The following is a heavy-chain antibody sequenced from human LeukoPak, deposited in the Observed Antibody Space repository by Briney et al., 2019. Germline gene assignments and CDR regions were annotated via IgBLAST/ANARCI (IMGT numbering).Heavy chain of an antibody. CDR2: IYTSGST. CDR3: AAGSVAAPNYYYYMDV. J-gene: IGHJ6*03. CDR1: GGSISSYY. V-gene: IGHV4-4*09. Sequence: SETLSLTCTVSGGSISSYYWSWIRQPPGKGLEWIGYIYTSGSTNYNPSLKSRVTISVDTYKNQFSLKLSSVTAADTAVYYCAAGSVAAPNYYYYMDVWGKGTTVTVSS.